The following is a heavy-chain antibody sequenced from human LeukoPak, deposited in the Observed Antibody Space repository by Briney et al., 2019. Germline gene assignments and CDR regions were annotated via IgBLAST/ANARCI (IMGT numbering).Heavy chain of an antibody. V-gene: IGHV4-31*03. CDR1: GGTISSGGYY. D-gene: IGHD3-10*01. CDR3: ARAGVYNFGSGSYYIDY. J-gene: IGHJ4*02. Sequence: SETLSLTCTVSGGTISSGGYYWSWIRQHPGKGLEWIGYIYYSGSTYYNPSLKSRVTISVDTSKNQFSLKLSSVTAADTAVYYCARAGVYNFGSGSYYIDYWGQGTLVTVSS. CDR2: IYYSGST.